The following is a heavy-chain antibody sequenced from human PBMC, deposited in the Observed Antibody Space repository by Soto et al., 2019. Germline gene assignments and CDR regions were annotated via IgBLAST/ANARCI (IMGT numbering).Heavy chain of an antibody. D-gene: IGHD3-10*01. J-gene: IGHJ4*02. Sequence: QVHLQESGPGLVKPSGTLSLTCAVSGGSISTDYWWTWVRQPPGKGLEWIGEIFHSESTNYNPSLKSRVTMSVDKSKNQFFLRLTSLSAADTAVYYCARGHATLLRGYLDFWGQGTLLTVSS. CDR2: IFHSEST. CDR1: GGSISTDYW. V-gene: IGHV4-4*02. CDR3: ARGHATLLRGYLDF.